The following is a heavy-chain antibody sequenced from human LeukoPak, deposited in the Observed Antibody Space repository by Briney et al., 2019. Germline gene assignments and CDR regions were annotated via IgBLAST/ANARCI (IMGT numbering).Heavy chain of an antibody. CDR3: ARGASAAATDY. CDR2: IYHSGST. D-gene: IGHD6-13*01. CDR1: GGSISSSNW. J-gene: IGHJ4*02. Sequence: SETLSLTCAVSGGSISSSNWWSWVRQPPGKGLEWIGEIYHSGSTNYNPSLKSRVTISVDKSNNQFSLKLSSVTAADTAVYYCARGASAAATDYWGQGTLVTVSS. V-gene: IGHV4-4*02.